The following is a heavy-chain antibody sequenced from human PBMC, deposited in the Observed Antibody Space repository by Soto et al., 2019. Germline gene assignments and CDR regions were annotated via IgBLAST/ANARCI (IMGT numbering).Heavy chain of an antibody. D-gene: IGHD3-16*01. CDR3: ARDTFLRVWGTFDY. V-gene: IGHV4-4*07. Sequence: SETLSLTCTVSGGSISSYYWSWIRQPAGKGLEWIGRIYTSGSTNYNPSLKSRVTMSVDTSKNQFSLKLSSVTAADTAVYYCARDTFLRVWGTFDYWGQGTLVTVSS. CDR1: GGSISSYY. CDR2: IYTSGST. J-gene: IGHJ4*02.